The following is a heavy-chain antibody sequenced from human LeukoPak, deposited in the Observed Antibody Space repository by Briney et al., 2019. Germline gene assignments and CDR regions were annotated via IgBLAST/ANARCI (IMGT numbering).Heavy chain of an antibody. CDR3: ARDPSGSVFDY. J-gene: IGHJ4*02. CDR2: INTNTGNP. Sequence: EWMGWINTNTGNPTYAQGFTGRFVFSLDTSVSTAYLQISSLKAEDTAVYYCARDPSGSVFDYWGQGTLVTVSS. V-gene: IGHV7-4-1*02. D-gene: IGHD3-10*01.